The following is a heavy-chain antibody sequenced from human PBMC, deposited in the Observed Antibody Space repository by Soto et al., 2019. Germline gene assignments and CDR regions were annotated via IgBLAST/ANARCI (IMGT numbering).Heavy chain of an antibody. CDR1: GYTFTSYG. D-gene: IGHD2-2*01. CDR2: MNPNSGNT. J-gene: IGHJ6*02. Sequence: GASVQVSCKASGYTFTSYGINWVRQATGQGLEWMGWMNPNSGNTGYAQKFQGRVTMTRNTSISTAYMELSSLRSEDTAVYYCARAIVVVPAATYYYYYGMDVWGQGTTVTVSS. V-gene: IGHV1-8*01. CDR3: ARAIVVVPAATYYYYYGMDV.